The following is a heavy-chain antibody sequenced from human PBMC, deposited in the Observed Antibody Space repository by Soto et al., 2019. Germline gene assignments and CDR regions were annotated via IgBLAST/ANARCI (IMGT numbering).Heavy chain of an antibody. D-gene: IGHD2-15*01. CDR1: GYTLTELS. CDR2: FDPEDGET. V-gene: IGHV1-24*01. J-gene: IGHJ6*02. CDR3: ATARTYCSGGSCYSGHYYYGMDV. Sequence: QVQLVQSGAEVKKPGASVKVSCKVSGYTLTELSMHWVRQAPGKGLEWMGGFDPEDGETIYAQKFQGRVTMTEDTSTDTAYMELSSLRSEDTAVYYCATARTYCSGGSCYSGHYYYGMDVWGQGTTVTVSS.